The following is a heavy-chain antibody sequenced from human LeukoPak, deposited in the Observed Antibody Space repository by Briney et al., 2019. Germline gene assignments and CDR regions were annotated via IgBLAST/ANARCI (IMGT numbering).Heavy chain of an antibody. Sequence: GESLKISCKGSGYSLTSYWIGWVRQMPGKGLEWMGIIYPGDSDTRYSPSFQGQVTISADKSISTAYLQWSSLKASDTAMYYCARLDGVYYYDSSGYYYFDYWGQGTLVTVSS. CDR1: GYSLTSYW. V-gene: IGHV5-51*01. J-gene: IGHJ4*02. CDR3: ARLDGVYYYDSSGYYYFDY. D-gene: IGHD3-22*01. CDR2: IYPGDSDT.